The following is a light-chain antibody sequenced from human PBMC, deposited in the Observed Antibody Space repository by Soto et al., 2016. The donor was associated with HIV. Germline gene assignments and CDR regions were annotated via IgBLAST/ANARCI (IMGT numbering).Light chain of an antibody. CDR1: NVGSKS. Sequence: SYVLTQPPSVSVAPGKTARITCGGTNVGSKSVHWYQQKPGQAPVLVVYDDSDRPSGIPERFSGSNSGNTATLTISRVDIGDEADYYCQVWDSGSDPVVFGGGTKLTV. CDR3: QVWDSGSDPVV. CDR2: DDS. J-gene: IGLJ2*01. V-gene: IGLV3-21*03.